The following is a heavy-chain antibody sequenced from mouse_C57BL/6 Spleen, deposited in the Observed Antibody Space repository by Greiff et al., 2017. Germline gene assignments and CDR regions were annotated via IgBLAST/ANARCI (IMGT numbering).Heavy chain of an antibody. CDR1: GFSLSTSGLG. CDR3: ARRGGAAYWYFDV. CDR2: IYWDDDQ. Sequence: QVTLKESGPGILQSSQTLSLTCSFSGFSLSTSGLGVSWTRQPSGKGLEWLAHIYWDDDQRYNPSLQRRLTLSKDTSRNQVFLKISSVDTADTATYYCARRGGAAYWYFDVWGTGTTVTVAS. V-gene: IGHV8-12*01. J-gene: IGHJ1*03.